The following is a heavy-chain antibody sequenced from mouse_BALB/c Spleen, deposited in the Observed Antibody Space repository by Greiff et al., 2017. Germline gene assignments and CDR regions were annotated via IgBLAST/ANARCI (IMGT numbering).Heavy chain of an antibody. CDR2: IYPGSGST. CDR3: TRDYGSSYWYFDV. Sequence: LQQPGSELVRPGASVKLSCKASGYTFTSYWMHWVKQRPGQGLAWIGNIYPGSGSTNYDEKFKSKATLTVDTSSSTAYMQLSSLTSEDSAVYYCTRDYGSSYWYFDVWGAGTTVTVSS. V-gene: IGHV1S22*01. J-gene: IGHJ1*01. CDR1: GYTFTSYW. D-gene: IGHD1-1*01.